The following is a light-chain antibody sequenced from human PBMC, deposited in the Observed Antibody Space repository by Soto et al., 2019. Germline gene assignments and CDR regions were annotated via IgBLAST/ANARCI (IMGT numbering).Light chain of an antibody. CDR2: GAS. CDR1: KSVSSSQ. J-gene: IGKJ2*01. V-gene: IGKV3-20*01. CDR3: QQYATSHHT. Sequence: EIVLTQSPVTLSLSPGESATLSCRASKSVSSSQVAWYQQKPGQAPRLLIYGASSRATGIPDRFSGVGSETDFTLTINRLEPEDSAVYHCQQYATSHHTFGQGTKLEIK.